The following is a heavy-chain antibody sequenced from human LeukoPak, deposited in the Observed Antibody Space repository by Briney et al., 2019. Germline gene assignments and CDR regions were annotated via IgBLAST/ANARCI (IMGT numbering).Heavy chain of an antibody. CDR2: ISGSGGST. CDR3: AKDSHHYYDSSGHLYYFDY. V-gene: IGHV3-23*01. CDR1: GFTFSSYA. D-gene: IGHD3-22*01. Sequence: GGSLRLSCAASGFTFSSYAMSWVRQAPGKGLEWVSAISGSGGSTYYADSVKGRFTISRDNSKNTLYLQMNSLRAEDTAVYYCAKDSHHYYDSSGHLYYFDYWGQGTLVTVSS. J-gene: IGHJ4*02.